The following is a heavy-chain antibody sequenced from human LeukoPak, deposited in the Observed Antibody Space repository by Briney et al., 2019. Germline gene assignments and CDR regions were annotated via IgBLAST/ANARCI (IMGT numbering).Heavy chain of an antibody. V-gene: IGHV4-61*01. J-gene: IGHJ5*02. CDR3: ARAEVAAAGQYSIGDWFDP. D-gene: IGHD6-13*01. Sequence: SLTLSLTYTVSGGSLSSYSYHWLWIPQPPETTLVWIGYLFYSGSTNYNPSLKSRVTISVDTSKNQFSLKLSSVTAADTAVYYCARAEVAAAGQYSIGDWFDPWGQGTLVTVSS. CDR1: GGSLSSYSYH. CDR2: LFYSGST.